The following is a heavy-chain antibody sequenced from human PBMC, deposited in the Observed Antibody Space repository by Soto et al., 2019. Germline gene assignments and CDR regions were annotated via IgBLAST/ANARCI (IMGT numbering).Heavy chain of an antibody. Sequence: PGESLKISCKGYGYSFSTYWIGWVRQMPCKCLQWMWIIYPGDSDTRYSPSFQGQVTISVDKSINTAYLKLTSVTAADTAVYYCATSKIYFFQSGGSHHVPLGFWGQGTLVTVSS. CDR3: ATSKIYFFQSGGSHHVPLGF. V-gene: IGHV5-51*01. CDR2: IYPGDSDT. J-gene: IGHJ4*02. D-gene: IGHD2-15*01. CDR1: GYSFSTYW.